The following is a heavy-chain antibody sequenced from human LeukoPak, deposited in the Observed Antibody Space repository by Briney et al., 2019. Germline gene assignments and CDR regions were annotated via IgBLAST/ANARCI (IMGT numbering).Heavy chain of an antibody. CDR1: GFTFSIYW. D-gene: IGHD3-10*01. J-gene: IGHJ4*02. CDR2: INQDGSER. V-gene: IGHV3-7*04. Sequence: PGGSLRLSCGVSGFTFSIYWMNWVRQAPGKGLEWLANINQDGSERYYGDSVKGRVTISRDNAKNSLLLQMNSLSPEDTAVYYCARGGSLWFGESLSDYWGQGVLVTVSS. CDR3: ARGGSLWFGESLSDY.